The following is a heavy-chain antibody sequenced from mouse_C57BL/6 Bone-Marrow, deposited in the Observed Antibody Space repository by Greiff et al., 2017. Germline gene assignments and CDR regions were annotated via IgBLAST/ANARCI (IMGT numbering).Heavy chain of an antibody. CDR1: GFSFNTYA. J-gene: IGHJ3*01. V-gene: IGHV10-1*01. CDR2: IRSKSNNYAT. Sequence: EVQLVESGGGLVQPKGSLKLSCAASGFSFNTYAMNWVRQAPGKGLEWVARIRSKSNNYATYYADSVKDRFTISRDDSESMLYLQMNNLKTEDTAMYYCVFSSFPAWFAYWGQGTLVTVSA. D-gene: IGHD1-1*01. CDR3: VFSSFPAWFAY.